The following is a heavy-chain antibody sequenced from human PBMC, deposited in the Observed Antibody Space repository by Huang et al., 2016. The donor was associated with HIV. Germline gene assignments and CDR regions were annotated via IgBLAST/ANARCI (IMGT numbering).Heavy chain of an antibody. J-gene: IGHJ4*02. CDR1: GFTFSIYA. CDR2: ISVGDGNT. Sequence: EVQLLESGGDLVQPGGSLRLSCAASGFTFSIYAMTWVRQAPGKGVEWGSTISVGDGNTYYADSGKGRFTISRDNSKNTLYLQIHSLGAEDTAIYYCAKGRTTVAKAFDYWGQGTLVTVSS. V-gene: IGHV3-23*01. D-gene: IGHD4-17*01. CDR3: AKGRTTVAKAFDY.